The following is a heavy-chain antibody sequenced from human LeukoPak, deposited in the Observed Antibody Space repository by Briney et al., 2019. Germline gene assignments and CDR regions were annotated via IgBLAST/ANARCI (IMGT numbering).Heavy chain of an antibody. V-gene: IGHV4-59*08. Sequence: SETLSLTCTVSGGTISTYYWSWIRQPPGKGLEWIGYIYNSGSTTYNPSLRSRVTISVDTSKNQFSLKLSSVTAADTAVYYCARHAVSGSYLPSLDYWGQGTLVTVSS. D-gene: IGHD1-26*01. CDR1: GGTISTYY. CDR2: IYNSGST. J-gene: IGHJ4*02. CDR3: ARHAVSGSYLPSLDY.